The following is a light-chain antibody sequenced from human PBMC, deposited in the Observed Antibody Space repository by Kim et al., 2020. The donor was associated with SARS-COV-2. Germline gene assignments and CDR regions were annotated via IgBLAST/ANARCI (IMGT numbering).Light chain of an antibody. CDR2: NVS. CDR1: QSLVHSDGNTY. J-gene: IGKJ2*01. V-gene: IGKV2-30*02. CDR3: MQGTHWPPVT. Sequence: DVVMTQSPLSLPVTLGQPASISCRSSQSLVHSDGNTYLNWFQQRPGQSPRRLIYNVSNRDSGVPDRFSGSGSGTDFTLKISRVEAEDVGVYFCMQGTHWPPVTFGQGTKLEI.